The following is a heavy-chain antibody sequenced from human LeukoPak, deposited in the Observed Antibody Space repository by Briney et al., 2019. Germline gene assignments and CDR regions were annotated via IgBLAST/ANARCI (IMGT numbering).Heavy chain of an antibody. V-gene: IGHV1-8*01. Sequence: GASVKVSCEASGYTFTSYDINWVRQATGQGLEWMGWMNPNSGNTGYAQKFQGRVTMTRNTSISTAYMELSSLRSEDTAVYYCARVNWNLGKTFDYWGQGTLVTVSS. CDR1: GYTFTSYD. D-gene: IGHD1-7*01. CDR2: MNPNSGNT. J-gene: IGHJ4*02. CDR3: ARVNWNLGKTFDY.